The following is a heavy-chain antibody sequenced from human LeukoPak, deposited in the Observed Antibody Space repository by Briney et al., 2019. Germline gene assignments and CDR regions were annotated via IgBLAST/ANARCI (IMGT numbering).Heavy chain of an antibody. CDR2: INPSGGST. J-gene: IGHJ6*02. V-gene: IGHV1-46*01. D-gene: IGHD6-6*01. CDR3: ARDRIAARPNGKKSPVKLHYYYYGMDV. CDR1: GYTFTSYY. Sequence: ASVKVSCKASGYTFTSYYMHWVRQAPGQGLEWMGIINPSGGSTSYAQKFQGRVTVTRDTSTSTVYMELSSLRSEDTAVYYCARDRIAARPNGKKSPVKLHYYYYGMDVWGQGTTVTVSS.